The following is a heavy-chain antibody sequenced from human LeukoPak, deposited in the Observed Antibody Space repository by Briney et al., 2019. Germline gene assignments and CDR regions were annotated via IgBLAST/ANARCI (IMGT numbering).Heavy chain of an antibody. CDR1: GFTFGSYS. D-gene: IGHD2-21*02. J-gene: IGHJ4*02. CDR2: ISSSSSYI. CDR3: APLPLAYCGGDCYHIDY. Sequence: GGSLRLSCAASGFTFGSYSMNWVRQAPGKGLEWVSSISSSSSYIYYADSVKGRFTISRDNAKNSLYLQMNSLRAEDTAVYYCAPLPLAYCGGDCYHIDYWGQGTLVTVSS. V-gene: IGHV3-21*01.